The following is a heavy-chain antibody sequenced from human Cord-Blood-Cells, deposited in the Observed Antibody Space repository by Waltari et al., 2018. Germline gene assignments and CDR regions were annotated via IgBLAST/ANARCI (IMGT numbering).Heavy chain of an antibody. D-gene: IGHD1-26*01. V-gene: IGHV4-34*01. CDR2: INHSGST. J-gene: IGHJ4*02. CDR1: GGSFSGYY. Sequence: QVQLQQWGAGLLKPSTTMSLTCAVYGGSFSGYYWSWIRQPPGKGLEWSGEINHSGSTNYNPSLKSRVTISVDTSKNQFSLKLSSVTAADTAVYYCARGELFFDYWGQGTLVTVSS. CDR3: ARGELFFDY.